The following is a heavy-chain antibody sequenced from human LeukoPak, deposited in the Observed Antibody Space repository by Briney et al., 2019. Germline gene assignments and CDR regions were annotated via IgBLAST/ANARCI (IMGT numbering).Heavy chain of an antibody. D-gene: IGHD3-3*01. CDR2: INPSGGSI. V-gene: IGHV1-46*01. CDR3: ASPSYDFWSGYPYYMDV. Sequence: ASVKVSCKASGHTFTGYYMHWVRQAPGQGLEWMGIINPSGGSISYAQKFQGRVTMTRDMSTSTVYMELSSLRSEDTAVYYCASPSYDFWSGYPYYMDVWGKGTTVTVSS. J-gene: IGHJ6*03. CDR1: GHTFTGYY.